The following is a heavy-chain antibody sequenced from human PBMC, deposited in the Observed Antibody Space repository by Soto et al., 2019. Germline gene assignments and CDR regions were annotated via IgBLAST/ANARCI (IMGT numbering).Heavy chain of an antibody. Sequence: GGSLRLSCAASGFSFSSYTMHWVRQTPGKGLERVAVISHDGGDKYYADSVKGRFTISRDNSKNTLYLQMNSLRAEDTAVYYCAREGSLGSFRNWGQGTLVTVSS. CDR3: AREGSLGSFRN. CDR1: GFSFSSYT. V-gene: IGHV3-30*04. J-gene: IGHJ4*02. CDR2: ISHDGGDK.